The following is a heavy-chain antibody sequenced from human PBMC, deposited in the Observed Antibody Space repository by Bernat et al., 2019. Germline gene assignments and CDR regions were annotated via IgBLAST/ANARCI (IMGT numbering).Heavy chain of an antibody. CDR2: ISSSSSYT. CDR1: GFTFCDYY. J-gene: IGHJ1*01. CDR3: ARSGGSHLYFQH. Sequence: QVQLVESGGGLVKPGGSLRLSCAASGFTFCDYYMSWIRQAPGKGLEWVSYISSSSSYTNYADSVKGRFTISRDNAKNSLYLQMNSLRAEDTAVYYCARSGGSHLYFQHWGQGTLVTVSS. D-gene: IGHD1-26*01. V-gene: IGHV3-11*05.